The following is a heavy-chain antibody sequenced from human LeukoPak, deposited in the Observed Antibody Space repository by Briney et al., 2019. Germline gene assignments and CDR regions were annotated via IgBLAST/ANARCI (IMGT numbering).Heavy chain of an antibody. Sequence: PSETLSLTCTVSGGSIGSYYWSWIRQPPGKGLEWIGFIFYSGSSTYNPSLNSRVTISVDTSKNQFSLNLSSVTAADTAVYYCARDDDYDFWSGYSFDPWGQGTLVTVSS. CDR1: GGSIGSYY. D-gene: IGHD3-3*01. CDR2: IFYSGSS. V-gene: IGHV4-59*01. CDR3: ARDDDYDFWSGYSFDP. J-gene: IGHJ5*02.